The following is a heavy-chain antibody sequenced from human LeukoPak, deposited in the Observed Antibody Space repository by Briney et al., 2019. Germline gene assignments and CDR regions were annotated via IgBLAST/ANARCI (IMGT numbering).Heavy chain of an antibody. Sequence: VASVKVSCKATSRISWVRQAPGQGLAWMGWIGTYGGDTYYAQKFQGRITVTTDTPTSTVYMELRNLRSDDTAVYYCARDLWNFYDDSGYNSDFDSWGQGTLVTVSS. D-gene: IGHD3-22*01. CDR1: TSR. J-gene: IGHJ5*01. CDR3: ARDLWNFYDDSGYNSDFDS. V-gene: IGHV1-18*01. CDR2: IGTYGGDT.